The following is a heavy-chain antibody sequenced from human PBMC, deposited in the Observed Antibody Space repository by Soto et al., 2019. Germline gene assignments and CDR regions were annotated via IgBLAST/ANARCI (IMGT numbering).Heavy chain of an antibody. CDR1: GGSIRSDDYY. J-gene: IGHJ4*02. CDR3: ARGDAMEIIVL. CDR2: IYHSGST. V-gene: IGHV4-30-4*01. Sequence: QVHLQESGPGLVKPSQTLSLTCTVSGGSIRSDDYYWHWIRQPPGKGLEWIGYIYHSGSTYYNPSLKSRVAISIDTSKNQFSLKLSSVTAADTAVYYCARGDAMEIIVLWGQGTLVTVTS. D-gene: IGHD2-2*01.